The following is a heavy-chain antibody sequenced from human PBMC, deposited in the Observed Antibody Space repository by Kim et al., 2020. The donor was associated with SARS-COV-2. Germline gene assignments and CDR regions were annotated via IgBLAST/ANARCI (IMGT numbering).Heavy chain of an antibody. Sequence: GGSLRLSCAASGFTFSSYGMHWVRQAPGKGLEWVAVISYDGSNKFYADSVKGRFTISRDDSKNTLFLQMRGLRAEDTAVYYCAKDGQHLPTRWEIYYFDYWGQGTLLTVSS. J-gene: IGHJ4*02. CDR1: GFTFSSYG. V-gene: IGHV3-30*18. CDR3: AKDGQHLPTRWEIYYFDY. D-gene: IGHD6-13*01. CDR2: ISYDGSNK.